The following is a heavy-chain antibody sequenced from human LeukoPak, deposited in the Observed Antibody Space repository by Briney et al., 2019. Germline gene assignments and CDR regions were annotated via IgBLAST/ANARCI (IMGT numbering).Heavy chain of an antibody. CDR2: MNPNSGNT. Sequence: ASVKVSCKASGYTFTSYDINWVRQATGQGLEWMGWMNPNSGNTGYAQKFQGRVTITRNTSISTAYMELSSLRSEDTAVYYCARSWYGANYYYYYMDVWGKGTTVTVSS. V-gene: IGHV1-8*03. D-gene: IGHD4-17*01. CDR1: GYTFTSYD. J-gene: IGHJ6*03. CDR3: ARSWYGANYYYYYMDV.